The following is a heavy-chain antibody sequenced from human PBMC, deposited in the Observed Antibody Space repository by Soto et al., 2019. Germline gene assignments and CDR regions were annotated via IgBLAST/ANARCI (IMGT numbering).Heavy chain of an antibody. V-gene: IGHV3-23*01. D-gene: IGHD1-1*01. CDR3: AKELRHAYNLAYFAH. J-gene: IGHJ4*01. Sequence: PGGALRLSCAASGFTFKSYAVSWVRQATGKGLEWVSVITGSGDSTYYADSVKGRFTISRDNSKNTLYLQMNSLRAEDTAVYYCAKELRHAYNLAYFAHWGHGTLVTVSS. CDR2: ITGSGDST. CDR1: GFTFKSYA.